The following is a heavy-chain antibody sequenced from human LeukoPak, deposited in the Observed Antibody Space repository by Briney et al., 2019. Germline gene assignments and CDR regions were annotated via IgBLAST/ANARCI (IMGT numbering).Heavy chain of an antibody. CDR3: ASDRGGSFDP. CDR1: GFTFSSYS. CDR2: ISSSSSYI. J-gene: IGHJ5*02. D-gene: IGHD3-16*01. Sequence: GGSLRLACAASGFTFSSYSMNWVRQAPGKGLEWVSSISSSSSYIYYADSVKGRFTTSRDNAKNSLYLQMNSLRAEDTAVYYCASDRGGSFDPWGQGTLVTVSS. V-gene: IGHV3-21*01.